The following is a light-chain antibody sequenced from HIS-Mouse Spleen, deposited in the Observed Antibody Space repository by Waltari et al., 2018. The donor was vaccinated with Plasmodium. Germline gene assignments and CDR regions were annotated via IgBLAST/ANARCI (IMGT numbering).Light chain of an antibody. J-gene: IGLJ3*02. V-gene: IGLV3-10*01. Sequence: SYELTQPPPVSVSPGQTARIPCPGDALPQKYAYWYQQKSGQAPVLVTYEDSKRPSGIPERFSGSSAGTMATLTSSGAQVEDEADYYCYSTDSSGNHRVFGGGTKLTVL. CDR1: ALPQKY. CDR3: YSTDSSGNHRV. CDR2: EDS.